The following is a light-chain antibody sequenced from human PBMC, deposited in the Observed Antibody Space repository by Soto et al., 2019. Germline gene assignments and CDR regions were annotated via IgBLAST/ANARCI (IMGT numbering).Light chain of an antibody. V-gene: IGLV2-8*01. CDR2: EVS. CDR1: SSDVGAYNY. Sequence: QSVLTQPPSASGSPGQSVTISCTGTSSDVGAYNYVSWYQQLPGKAPKLIIYEVSKRPSGVPDRFSGSKSGNTASLTVSGLQAEDYSDYYWTSYASTYSFFYVFRTGTKVPVL. J-gene: IGLJ1*01. CDR3: TSYASTYSFFYV.